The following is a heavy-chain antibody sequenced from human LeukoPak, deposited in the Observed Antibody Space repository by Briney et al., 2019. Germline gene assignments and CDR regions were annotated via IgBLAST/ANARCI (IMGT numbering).Heavy chain of an antibody. D-gene: IGHD3-22*01. J-gene: IGHJ4*02. CDR1: GGSIRSYY. V-gene: IGHV4-59*12. CDR3: ARDDYYDSSGLD. Sequence: SETLSLTCSVSGGSIRSYYWSWIRQPPGKGLEWIGYIYYSGSTNYNPSLKSRVTISVDTSKNQFSLKLSSVTAADTAVYYCARDDYYDSSGLDWGQGTLVTVSS. CDR2: IYYSGST.